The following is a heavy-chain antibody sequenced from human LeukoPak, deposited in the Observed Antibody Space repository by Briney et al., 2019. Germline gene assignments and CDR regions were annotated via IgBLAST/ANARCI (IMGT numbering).Heavy chain of an antibody. D-gene: IGHD3-10*01. CDR2: MHPNSGNT. V-gene: IGHV1-8*03. J-gene: IGHJ4*02. CDR3: AREGGYYGSGSFFDY. CDR1: GYSFSNYD. Sequence: ASVKVSCKASGYSFSNYDIKWVRQTTGQGLEWMGWMHPNSGNTGLALKFQGRLTITRNISISTAYMELSSLTSEDTAVYYCAREGGYYGSGSFFDYWGQGTLVTVSS.